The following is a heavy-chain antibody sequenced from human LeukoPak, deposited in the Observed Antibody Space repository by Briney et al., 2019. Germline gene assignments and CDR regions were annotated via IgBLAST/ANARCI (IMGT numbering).Heavy chain of an antibody. Sequence: GESLKISCEGFGYSFTSYWIGWVRQMPGKGLEWMGIINPGDSEIRYSPSFQGQVTISVDKSISTAYLQWSSLKASDTAFYYCAKLSGRYLPPDYWGQGTLVTVSS. J-gene: IGHJ4*02. V-gene: IGHV5-51*01. CDR2: INPGDSEI. CDR3: AKLSGRYLPPDY. CDR1: GYSFTSYW. D-gene: IGHD1-26*01.